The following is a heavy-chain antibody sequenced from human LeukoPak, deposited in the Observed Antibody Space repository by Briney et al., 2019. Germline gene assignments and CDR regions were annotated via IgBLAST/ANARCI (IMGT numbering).Heavy chain of an antibody. Sequence: ASVKVSCKASGYTFTSYGISWVRQAPGQGLEWMGWISAYNGNTNYAQKLQGRVTMTTDTSTSTAYMELRSLRSDDTAVYYCARDRKYSSPDFRSGPWGQGTLVTVSS. V-gene: IGHV1-18*01. CDR3: ARDRKYSSPDFRSGP. D-gene: IGHD6-6*01. CDR2: ISAYNGNT. J-gene: IGHJ5*02. CDR1: GYTFTSYG.